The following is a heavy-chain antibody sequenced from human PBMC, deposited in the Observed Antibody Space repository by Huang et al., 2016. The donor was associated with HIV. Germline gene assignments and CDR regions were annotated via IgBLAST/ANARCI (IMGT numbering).Heavy chain of an antibody. CDR2: IGNGGSSL. V-gene: IGHV3-30*02. Sequence: VMDGVRQSPGKWLEWVAFIGNGGSSLNYADSVNGRFTISRDKSKNTLYLQMNSLRTEDTAVFYCARGSDYAFDIWGQGTMVTVSS. D-gene: IGHD3-10*01. CDR1: V. CDR3: ARGSDYAFDI. J-gene: IGHJ3*02.